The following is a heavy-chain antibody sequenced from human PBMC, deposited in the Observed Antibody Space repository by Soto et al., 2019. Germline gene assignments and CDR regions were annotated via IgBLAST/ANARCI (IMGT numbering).Heavy chain of an antibody. J-gene: IGHJ3*02. Sequence: QVQLVQSGAEVKKPGASVKVSCKASGYTFTGYYMHWVRQAPGQGLEWMGWINPNSGGTNYAQKFQGWVTMTRDTSISTAYRELSRLRSDDTAVYYCAREGGSGWRRGAFDIWGQGTMVTVSS. CDR2: INPNSGGT. CDR1: GYTFTGYY. D-gene: IGHD6-19*01. CDR3: AREGGSGWRRGAFDI. V-gene: IGHV1-2*04.